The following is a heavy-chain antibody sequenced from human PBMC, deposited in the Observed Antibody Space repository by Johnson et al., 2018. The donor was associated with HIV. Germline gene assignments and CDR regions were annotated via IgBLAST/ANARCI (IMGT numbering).Heavy chain of an antibody. Sequence: VQLVESGGGVVRPGGSLRLSCAASGFTFRNFGMHWVRQAPGKGLEWVSFIRYDGSSEYYADSVKGRFSISRDNAKKSLYLQMNSLRPEDTAFYYCARAFGSGGYTSSWYLGLGAFDLWGQG. CDR1: GFTFRNFG. CDR3: ARAFGSGGYTSSWYLGLGAFDL. J-gene: IGHJ3*01. CDR2: IRYDGSSE. D-gene: IGHD6-13*01. V-gene: IGHV3-30*02.